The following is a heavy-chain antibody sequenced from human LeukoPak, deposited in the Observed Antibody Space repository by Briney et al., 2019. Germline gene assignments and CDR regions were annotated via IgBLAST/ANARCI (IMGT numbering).Heavy chain of an antibody. CDR2: IYSGGST. J-gene: IGHJ4*02. CDR3: ARELQYFDSSGTGFDY. V-gene: IGHV3-66*01. CDR1: GFTFSNDG. Sequence: GGSLRLSCAGYGFTFSNDGMNWDRQAPGKGLEWVSVIYSGGSTYYADSVKGRFTISRDNFKNTIYLQMNSLRAEDTAVYYCARELQYFDSSGTGFDYWGQGTLVTVSS. D-gene: IGHD3-22*01.